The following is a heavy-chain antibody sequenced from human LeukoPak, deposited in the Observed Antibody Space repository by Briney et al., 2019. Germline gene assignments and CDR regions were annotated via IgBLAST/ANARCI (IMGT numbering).Heavy chain of an antibody. CDR3: ARRVGGTSHWFDT. CDR1: GYIFTNSW. D-gene: IGHD1-7*01. V-gene: IGHV5-51*01. J-gene: IGHJ5*02. Sequence: PGESLKISCKGSGYIFTNSWIVWVRQMPGKGLEWMGVIYPGDSDTRYSPSFQGQVTISADKSISTAFLQWSSLKASDTAMYYCARRVGGTSHWFDTWGQGTLVTVSS. CDR2: IYPGDSDT.